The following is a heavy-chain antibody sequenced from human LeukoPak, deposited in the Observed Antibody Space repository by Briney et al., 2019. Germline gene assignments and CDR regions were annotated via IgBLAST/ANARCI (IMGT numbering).Heavy chain of an antibody. D-gene: IGHD6-13*01. CDR2: ISGDGGST. CDR3: AKDAVPYSSSWFDY. CDR1: GFTFDDYA. J-gene: IGHJ4*02. V-gene: IGHV3-43*02. Sequence: GGSLRLSCAASGFTFDDYAMHWVRQAPGKGLEGVSLISGDGGSTYYADSVKGRFTISRDNSKNSLYLQMNSLRTEDTALYYCAKDAVPYSSSWFDYWGQGTLVTVSS.